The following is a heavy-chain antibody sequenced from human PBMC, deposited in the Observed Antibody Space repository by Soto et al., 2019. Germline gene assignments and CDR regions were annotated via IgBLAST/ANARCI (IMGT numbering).Heavy chain of an antibody. V-gene: IGHV3-30*18. D-gene: IGHD3-10*01. CDR1: GFTFSEYG. CDR2: TSYDGRHT. J-gene: IGHJ6*02. Sequence: QVQLVESGGGVVQPGGSLRLTCAASGFTFSEYGIHWVRQAPGKGLEWVAITSYDGRHTSYVDSGKGRFTISRDNSGNTAFLEMNRLRVEDTAVYYCAKTRNSVINYNYYDNMDVWGQGTTVTVSS. CDR3: AKTRNSVINYNYYDNMDV.